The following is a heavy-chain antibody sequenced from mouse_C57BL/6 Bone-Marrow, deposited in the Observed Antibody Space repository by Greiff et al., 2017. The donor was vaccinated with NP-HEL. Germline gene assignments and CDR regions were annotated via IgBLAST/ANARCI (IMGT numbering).Heavy chain of an antibody. CDR1: GYTFTDYN. D-gene: IGHD1-1*01. V-gene: IGHV1-18*01. J-gene: IGHJ1*03. Sequence: VQLQQSGPELVKPGASVKISCKASGYTFTDYNMDWVKQSHGKSLEWIGDINPNNGGTIYNQKFKGKATLTVDKSSSTAYMELRSLTSEDTAVYYCARNYGRGYWYFDVWGTGTTVTVSS. CDR2: INPNNGGT. CDR3: ARNYGRGYWYFDV.